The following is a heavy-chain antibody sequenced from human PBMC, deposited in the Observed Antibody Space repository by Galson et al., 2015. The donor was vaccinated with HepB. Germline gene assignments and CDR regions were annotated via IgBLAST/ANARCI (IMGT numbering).Heavy chain of an antibody. CDR2: INHSGST. D-gene: IGHD3-10*01. CDR1: GGSFSGYY. Sequence: ETLSLTCAVYGGSFSGYYWSWIRQPPGKGLEWIGEINHSGSTNYNPSLKSRVTISVDTSKNQFSLKLSSVTAADTAVYYCARPSTHYYGSGSYYNGNAFDIWGQGAMVTVSS. J-gene: IGHJ3*02. V-gene: IGHV4-34*01. CDR3: ARPSTHYYGSGSYYNGNAFDI.